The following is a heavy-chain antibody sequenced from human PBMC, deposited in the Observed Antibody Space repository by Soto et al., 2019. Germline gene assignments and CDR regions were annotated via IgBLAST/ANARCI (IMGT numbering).Heavy chain of an antibody. CDR2: IYYSGST. J-gene: IGHJ5*02. Sequence: SETLSLTCTVSGGSISSSSYYWGWIRQPPGKGLEWIGSIYYSGSTYYNPSLKSRVTISVDTSKNQFSLKLSSVTAADTAVYYCARHLYCTNGVCYPNWFDPWGQGTLVTVSS. V-gene: IGHV4-39*01. D-gene: IGHD2-8*01. CDR1: GGSISSSSYY. CDR3: ARHLYCTNGVCYPNWFDP.